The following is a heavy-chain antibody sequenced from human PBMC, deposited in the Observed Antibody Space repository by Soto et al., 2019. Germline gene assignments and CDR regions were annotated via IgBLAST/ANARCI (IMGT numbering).Heavy chain of an antibody. CDR1: GGSFSGYY. Sequence: SETLSLTCAVYGGSFSGYYWSWIRQPPGKGLEWIGEINHSGSTNFNPSLKSRVTISVDTSKNQFSLKLSSVTAADTAVYYCAREPYADYWGQGTLVTVSS. V-gene: IGHV4-34*01. CDR3: AREPYADY. D-gene: IGHD4-17*01. CDR2: INHSGST. J-gene: IGHJ4*02.